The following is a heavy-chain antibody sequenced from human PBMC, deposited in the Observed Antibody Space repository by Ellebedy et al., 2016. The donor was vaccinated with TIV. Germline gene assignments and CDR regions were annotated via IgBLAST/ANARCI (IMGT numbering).Heavy chain of an antibody. V-gene: IGHV4-34*01. Sequence: MPSETLSLTCAVYGGSFSGYYWSWIRQPPGKGLEWIGEINHSGSTNYNPSLKSRVTISVDTSKNQFSLKLSSVTAADTAVYYCARGGDYFRDYWGQGALVTVSS. CDR1: GGSFSGYY. CDR2: INHSGST. D-gene: IGHD4-17*01. J-gene: IGHJ4*02. CDR3: ARGGDYFRDY.